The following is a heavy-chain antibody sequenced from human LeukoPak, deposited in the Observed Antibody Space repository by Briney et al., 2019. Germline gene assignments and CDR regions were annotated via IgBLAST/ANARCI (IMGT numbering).Heavy chain of an antibody. CDR2: IYISGST. J-gene: IGHJ5*02. CDR1: GASISNYY. CDR3: ARHLGNYYRNWFDP. V-gene: IGHV4-4*07. D-gene: IGHD1-26*01. Sequence: SETLSLTCTVYGASISNYYWSWLRQPAGKGLEWIGRIYISGSTDYNPSLKSRGTLSVDTSKNQFSLKLSSVTAADTAVYYCARHLGNYYRNWFDPWGQGTLVTVSS.